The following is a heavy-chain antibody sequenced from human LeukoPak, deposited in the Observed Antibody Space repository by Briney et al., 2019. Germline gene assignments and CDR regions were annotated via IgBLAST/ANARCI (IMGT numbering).Heavy chain of an antibody. CDR3: ARDRNYDFCAD. J-gene: IGHJ4*02. D-gene: IGHD3-3*01. Sequence: GGSLRLSCAASGFTFSSYWMSWVRQAPGKGLEWVANIKQDGSEKYYVDSVKGRFTISRGNAKNSLYLQMNSLRAEDTAVYYCARDRNYDFCADWGQGTLVTVSS. CDR2: IKQDGSEK. V-gene: IGHV3-7*01. CDR1: GFTFSSYW.